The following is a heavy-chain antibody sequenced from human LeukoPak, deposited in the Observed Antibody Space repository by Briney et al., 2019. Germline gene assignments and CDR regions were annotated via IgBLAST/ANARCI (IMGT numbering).Heavy chain of an antibody. CDR2: INHSGST. J-gene: IGHJ5*02. CDR3: ARYGAAGWFDP. D-gene: IGHD4/OR15-4a*01. CDR1: GGSFSGYY. Sequence: SETLSLTCAVYGGSFSGYYWSWIRQPQGKGLEWIGEINHSGSTNYNPSLKSRVTISVDTTKNQFSLKLSSVTAADTAVYYCARYGAAGWFDPWGQGTLVTVSS. V-gene: IGHV4-34*01.